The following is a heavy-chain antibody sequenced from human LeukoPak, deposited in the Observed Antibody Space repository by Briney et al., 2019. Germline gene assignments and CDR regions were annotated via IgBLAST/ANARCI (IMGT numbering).Heavy chain of an antibody. J-gene: IGHJ4*02. CDR1: GGSISSYY. D-gene: IGHD5-18*01. CDR2: IFYSGRT. CDR3: ARGHKYRNGYTVTELGSGYFDY. Sequence: SETLSLTCTVCGGSISSYYWNWIRQPPGKGLEWIGYIFYSGRTTYNPSLKSRVTISVDTSKNQFSLTLSSVTAADTAVYYCARGHKYRNGYTVTELGSGYFDYWGQGTLVTVSS. V-gene: IGHV4-59*01.